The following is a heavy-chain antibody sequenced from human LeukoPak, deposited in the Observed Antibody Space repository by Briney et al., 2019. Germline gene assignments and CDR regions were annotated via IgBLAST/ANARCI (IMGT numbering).Heavy chain of an antibody. D-gene: IGHD3-22*01. CDR2: ISGSGGST. J-gene: IGHJ4*02. V-gene: IGHV3-23*01. CDR3: AKDDFFKDSSGYHHTTFDY. CDR1: GFTFSSYA. Sequence: GGSLRLSCAASGFTFSSYAMSWVRQAPGKGLEWVSAISGSGGSTYYADSVKGRFTISRDNSKNTLYLQMNSLRAEDTAVYYCAKDDFFKDSSGYHHTTFDYWGQGTLVTVSS.